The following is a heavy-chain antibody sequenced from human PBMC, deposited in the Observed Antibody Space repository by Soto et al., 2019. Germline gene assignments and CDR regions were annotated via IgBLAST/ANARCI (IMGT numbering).Heavy chain of an antibody. V-gene: IGHV5-51*01. CDR3: ARRPSDYYAMDV. CDR1: GYSFTNYW. D-gene: IGHD1-26*01. J-gene: IGHJ6*02. CDR2: IYPYDSDT. Sequence: GESLKISCKGSGYSFTNYWIGWVRQMPGKGLEWMAIIYPYDSDTTYSPSFQGQVTISADKSISTAYLQWSSLKASDTAIYYCARRPSDYYAMDVWGQGTMVTV.